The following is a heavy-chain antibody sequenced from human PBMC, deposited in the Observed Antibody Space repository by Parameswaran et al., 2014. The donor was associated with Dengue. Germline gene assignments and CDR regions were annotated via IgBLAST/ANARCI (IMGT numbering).Heavy chain of an antibody. V-gene: IGHV3-30-3*01. D-gene: IGHD3-3*01. CDR2: ISYDGSNK. Sequence: WIRQPPGKGLEWVAVISYDGSNKYYADSVKGRFTISRDNSKNTLYLQMNSLRAEDTAVYYCARSEGIFGVVIIPISGFNYYYGMDVWGQGTTVTVSS. J-gene: IGHJ6*02. CDR3: ARSEGIFGVVIIPISGFNYYYGMDV.